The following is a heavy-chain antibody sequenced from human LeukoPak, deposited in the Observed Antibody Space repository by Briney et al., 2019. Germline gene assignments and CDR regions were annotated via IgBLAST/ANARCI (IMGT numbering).Heavy chain of an antibody. CDR3: ATWAGAVIVDKNGGVY. CDR1: GYTLTELS. J-gene: IGHJ4*02. Sequence: GASVKVSCKVSGYTLTELSMHWVRQAPGKGLEWMGGFDPEDGETIYAQKFQGRVTMTEDTSTDTAYMELSSLRSEDTAVFYCATWAGAVIVDKNGGVYWGQGTLVTVSS. V-gene: IGHV1-24*01. CDR2: FDPEDGET. D-gene: IGHD3-22*01.